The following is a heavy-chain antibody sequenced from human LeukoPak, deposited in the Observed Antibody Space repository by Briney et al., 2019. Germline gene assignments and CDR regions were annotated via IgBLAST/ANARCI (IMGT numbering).Heavy chain of an antibody. CDR2: ISAYNGNT. CDR1: GYTFTSYG. CDR3: ARSPAAYHDAFDI. Sequence: ASVKVSCKASGYTFTSYGISWVRQAPGQGLEWMGWISAYNGNTNYAQKLQGRATMTTDTSTGTAYMELRSLRSDDTAVYYCARSPAAYHDAFDIWGQGTMVTVSS. V-gene: IGHV1-18*01. D-gene: IGHD2-2*01. J-gene: IGHJ3*02.